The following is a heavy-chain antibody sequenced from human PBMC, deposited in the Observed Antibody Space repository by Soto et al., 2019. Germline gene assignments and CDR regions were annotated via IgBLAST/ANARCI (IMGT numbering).Heavy chain of an antibody. V-gene: IGHV3-15*07. Sequence: EGRLVESGGGLVKPEESLRLSCAASGFIFRSAWMNWVRQAPGKGLEWVGRVKSKIDDETTDYAAPVKGRFTITRDDSNSVVNLKMNRLRIEDTAVYFCTASKGSGVGAFAYWGPGTVVTVSS. CDR3: TASKGSGVGAFAY. J-gene: IGHJ4*02. D-gene: IGHD1-26*01. CDR1: GFIFRSAW. CDR2: VKSKIDDETT.